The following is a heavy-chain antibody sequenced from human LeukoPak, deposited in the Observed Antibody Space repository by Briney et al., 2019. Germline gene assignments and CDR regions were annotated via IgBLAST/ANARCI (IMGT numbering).Heavy chain of an antibody. D-gene: IGHD3-10*01. J-gene: IGHJ4*02. CDR2: INPNSGGT. CDR3: AKDSSMLRGPIVIYYFDF. V-gene: IGHV1-2*02. Sequence: ASVKVSCKASGYTFTGYYMHWVRQAPGQGLEWMGWINPNSGGTNYAQKFQGRVTMTRDTSISTAYMELSRLRSDDTAVYYCAKDSSMLRGPIVIYYFDFWGQGTLVTVSS. CDR1: GYTFTGYY.